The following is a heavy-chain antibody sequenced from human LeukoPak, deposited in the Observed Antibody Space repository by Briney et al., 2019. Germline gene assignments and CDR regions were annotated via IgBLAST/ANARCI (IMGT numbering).Heavy chain of an antibody. V-gene: IGHV3-7*01. Sequence: GGSLRLSCAASGFTFSSYWMSWVRQAPGKGLEWVANIKQDGSEKYYVDSVKGRFTISRDNAKNSLYLQMNSLRAEDTAVYYCAREKDEMATIPASWFDPWGQGTLVTVSS. J-gene: IGHJ5*02. D-gene: IGHD5-24*01. CDR1: GFTFSSYW. CDR2: IKQDGSEK. CDR3: AREKDEMATIPASWFDP.